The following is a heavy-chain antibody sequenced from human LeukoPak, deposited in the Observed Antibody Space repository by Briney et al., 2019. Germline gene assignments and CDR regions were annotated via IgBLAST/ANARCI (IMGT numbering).Heavy chain of an antibody. J-gene: IGHJ4*02. Sequence: PSENLSLTCTVSCDSITSYYWGWIRQPPGKGLEWVGYNYYSGSTNYNPSLKSRVTISVDTSKNQFSLKLSSVTAADTAVYYCARTYYYDSSGYFQFDYWGQGALVTVSS. CDR1: CDSITSYY. CDR2: NYYSGST. CDR3: ARTYYYDSSGYFQFDY. V-gene: IGHV4-59*01. D-gene: IGHD3-22*01.